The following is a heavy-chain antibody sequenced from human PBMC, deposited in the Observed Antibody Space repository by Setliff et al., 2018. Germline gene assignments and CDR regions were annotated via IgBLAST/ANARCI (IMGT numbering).Heavy chain of an antibody. CDR3: ARDRLLVGARYAMDVWFDP. J-gene: IGHJ5*02. CDR1: GGSINSGGYY. CDR2: IDYSGST. V-gene: IGHV4-31*03. D-gene: IGHD1-26*01. Sequence: PSETLSLTCTVSGGSINSGGYYWSWIRQHPGKGLEWIGYIDYSGSTYYNPSLKSRVTISGDTSKNQFSLKLSSVTAADPAVYYCARDRLLVGARYAMDVWFDPWGQGTLGTASS.